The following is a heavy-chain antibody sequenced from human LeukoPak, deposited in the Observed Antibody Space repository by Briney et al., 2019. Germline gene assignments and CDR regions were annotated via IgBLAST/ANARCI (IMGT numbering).Heavy chain of an antibody. CDR3: ARDYYYDSSGYFPFEY. V-gene: IGHV1-69*01. J-gene: IGHJ4*02. D-gene: IGHD3-22*01. CDR2: IIVIFVTA. CDR1: GGTFSSYA. Sequence: AVKVSCKASGGTFSSYAISWVRQAPGQGLEWMGGIIVIFVTANSAQKFQGRVTITADEPTSTAYISLSSLRSEDTAVYYCARDYYYDSSGYFPFEYWGQGTRVSVPS.